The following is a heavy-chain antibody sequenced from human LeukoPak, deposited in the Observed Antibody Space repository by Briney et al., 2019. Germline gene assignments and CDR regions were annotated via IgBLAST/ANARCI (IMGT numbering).Heavy chain of an antibody. CDR3: AALSRQQWDY. Sequence: TGGSLRLSCEASGFTFTNAWMSWVRQAPGKGLEWVSAISGSGGSTYYADSVKGRFTISRDNSKNTLYLQMNSLRAEDTAVYYCAALSRQQWDYWGQGTLVTVSS. J-gene: IGHJ4*02. CDR1: GFTFTNAW. D-gene: IGHD6-19*01. V-gene: IGHV3-23*01. CDR2: ISGSGGST.